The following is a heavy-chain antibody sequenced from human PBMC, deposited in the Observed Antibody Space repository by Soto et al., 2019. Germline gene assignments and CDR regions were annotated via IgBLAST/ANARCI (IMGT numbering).Heavy chain of an antibody. J-gene: IGHJ5*02. D-gene: IGHD2-21*02. V-gene: IGHV4-4*02. CDR3: AREIVTAGGNNYFDP. CDR1: GGTVASSHW. CDR2: VYHTGET. Sequence: QVQLQESGPRLVKPSESLSLTCGVSGGTVASSHWWSWVRQSPGRGLEWIGNVYHTGETNFNPSLHSRVTFSVDKSNHQFSLRLTSVTAADTAVYFCAREIVTAGGNNYFDPWGPGALGTVSS.